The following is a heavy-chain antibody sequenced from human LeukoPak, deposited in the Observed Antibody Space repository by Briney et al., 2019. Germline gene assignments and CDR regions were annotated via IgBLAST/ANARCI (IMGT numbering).Heavy chain of an antibody. CDR2: ISGGGDST. CDR3: ARAPGVAVADYYFDY. D-gene: IGHD6-19*01. CDR1: GFTFTSYA. V-gene: IGHV3-23*01. J-gene: IGHJ4*02. Sequence: GGSLRLSCAASGFTFTSYALDWVRQAPGKGLEWISVISGGGDSTHYADSVKGRFTISRDNAKNTLYLQMNSLRAEDTAVYYCARAPGVAVADYYFDYWGQGTLVTVSS.